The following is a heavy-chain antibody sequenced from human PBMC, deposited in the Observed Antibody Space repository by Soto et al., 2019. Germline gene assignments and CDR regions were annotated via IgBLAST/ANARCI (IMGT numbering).Heavy chain of an antibody. CDR2: IFYSGST. J-gene: IGHJ4*02. Sequence: TLDNLSLTCTVSGPSISSSTYYWGLIRKLPGKGVEWIGSIFYSGSTYCNPSLKSRVTISVDTSKNQFSLRLTSVTAADTAVYFCARLTPYYYASGSPVDYWGQGTLVTVS. D-gene: IGHD3-10*01. V-gene: IGHV4-39*01. CDR1: GPSISSSTYY. CDR3: ARLTPYYYASGSPVDY.